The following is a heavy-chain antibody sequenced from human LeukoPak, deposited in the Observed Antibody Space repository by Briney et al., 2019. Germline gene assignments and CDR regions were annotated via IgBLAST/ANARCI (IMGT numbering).Heavy chain of an antibody. J-gene: IGHJ4*02. V-gene: IGHV3-48*03. CDR1: GFTFSNYD. Sequence: GGSLRLSCVASGFTFSNYDMSWFRQAPGKGLEWVSYISSSGSTIYYADSVKGRFTISRDNAKNSLYLQMNSLRAEDTAVYYCARFSSSWYYFDYWGQGTLVTVSS. CDR3: ARFSSSWYYFDY. D-gene: IGHD6-13*01. CDR2: ISSSGSTI.